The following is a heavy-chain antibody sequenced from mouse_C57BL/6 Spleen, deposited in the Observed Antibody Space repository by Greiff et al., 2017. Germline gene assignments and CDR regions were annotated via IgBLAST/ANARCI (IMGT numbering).Heavy chain of an antibody. CDR3: ARYHYGSSYEYFDV. Sequence: VQLQQSGPELVKPGASVKISCKASGYSFTGYYMNWVKQSPEKSLEWIGEINPSTGGTTYNQKFKAKATLTVDKSSSTAYMQLKSLTSEDSAVYYCARYHYGSSYEYFDVWGTGTTVTVSS. CDR2: INPSTGGT. CDR1: GYSFTGYY. D-gene: IGHD1-1*01. V-gene: IGHV1-42*01. J-gene: IGHJ1*03.